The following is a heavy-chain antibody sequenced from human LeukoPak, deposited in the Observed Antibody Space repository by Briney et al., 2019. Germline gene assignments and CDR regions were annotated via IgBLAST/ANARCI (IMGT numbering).Heavy chain of an antibody. V-gene: IGHV3-21*01. CDR3: ARDSGSYYDSSGYYGDAFDI. CDR1: RFTFSSYS. Sequence: PGGSLRLSCAASRFTFSSYSMNWVRQAPGKGLEGVSSISSSSSYIYYAYSVKGRFTISRDNAKNSLYLQMNSLSAEDTAVYYCARDSGSYYDSSGYYGDAFDIWGQGTMVTVSS. D-gene: IGHD3-22*01. CDR2: ISSSSSYI. J-gene: IGHJ3*02.